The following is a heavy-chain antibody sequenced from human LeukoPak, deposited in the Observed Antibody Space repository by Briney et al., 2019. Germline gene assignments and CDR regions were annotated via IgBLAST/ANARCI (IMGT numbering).Heavy chain of an antibody. CDR1: GGTFSSYA. V-gene: IGHV1-69*13. CDR3: ARDSIVVVPAATYYYYYGMDV. D-gene: IGHD2-2*01. J-gene: IGHJ6*02. CDR2: IIPIFGTA. Sequence: ASVKVSCKASGGTFSSYAISWVRQAPGQGLEWMGGIIPIFGTANYAQKFQGRVTITADESTSTAYMELSSLRSEDTAVYYCARDSIVVVPAATYYYYYGMDVWGQGTTVTVSS.